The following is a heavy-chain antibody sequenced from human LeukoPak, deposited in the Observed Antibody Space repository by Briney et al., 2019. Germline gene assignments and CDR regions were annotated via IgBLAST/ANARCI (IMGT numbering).Heavy chain of an antibody. CDR2: ISYDGSNK. CDR3: ARDYYDFWSGYSAHDAFDI. J-gene: IGHJ3*02. V-gene: IGHV3-30-3*01. Sequence: GRSLRLSCAASGFTFSSYAMHWVRQAPGKGLEWVAVISYDGSNKYYADSVKDRFTISRDNSKNTLYLQMNSLRAEDTAVYYCARDYYDFWSGYSAHDAFDIWGQGTMVTVSS. CDR1: GFTFSSYA. D-gene: IGHD3-3*01.